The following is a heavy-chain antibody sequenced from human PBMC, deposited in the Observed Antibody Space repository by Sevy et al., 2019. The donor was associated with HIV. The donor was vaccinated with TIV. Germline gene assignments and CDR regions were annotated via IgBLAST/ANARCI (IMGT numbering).Heavy chain of an antibody. CDR2: IRYDGSTK. V-gene: IGHV3-30*02. CDR3: AKGLGAPQGALLSDDI. CDR1: GFTFRSYG. J-gene: IGHJ3*02. D-gene: IGHD1-26*01. Sequence: GGSLRLSCAASGFTFRSYGMHWVRQAPGKGLEWVAFIRYDGSTKYYADSVKGRFTISRDNSKNTLYLQMNSLRGDDTSLYYCAKGLGAPQGALLSDDIWGQWTMVTVSS.